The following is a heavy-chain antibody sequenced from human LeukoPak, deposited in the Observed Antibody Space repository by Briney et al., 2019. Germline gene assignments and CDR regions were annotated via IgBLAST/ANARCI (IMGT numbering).Heavy chain of an antibody. Sequence: GGSLRLSCAASGFTFSSYGMYWVRQAPGKGLEWVAVIWYDGSNKYYADSVKGRFTISRDNSKNTLYLQMNSLRAEDTAVYYCARDRDIVVVPAPYYYYGMDVWGQGTTVTVSS. V-gene: IGHV3-33*01. CDR2: IWYDGSNK. J-gene: IGHJ6*02. CDR3: ARDRDIVVVPAPYYYYGMDV. CDR1: GFTFSSYG. D-gene: IGHD2-2*01.